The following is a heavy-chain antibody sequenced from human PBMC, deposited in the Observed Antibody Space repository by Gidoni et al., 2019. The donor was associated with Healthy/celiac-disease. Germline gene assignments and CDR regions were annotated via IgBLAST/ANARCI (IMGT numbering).Heavy chain of an antibody. CDR1: GYSISSGYY. Sequence: QVQLQASGPGLVQPSETLSLPCAVSGYSISSGYYWGWIRQPPGKGLEWNVSIYHSGSTYYNPSLKSRVTISVDTSKNQFSLKLSSVTAADTAVYYCARDLHYYDSSGYSYYFDYWGQGTLVTVSS. D-gene: IGHD3-22*01. V-gene: IGHV4-38-2*02. CDR3: ARDLHYYDSSGYSYYFDY. CDR2: IYHSGST. J-gene: IGHJ4*02.